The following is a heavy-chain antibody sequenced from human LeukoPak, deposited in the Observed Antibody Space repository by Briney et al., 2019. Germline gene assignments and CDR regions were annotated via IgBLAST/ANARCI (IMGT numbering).Heavy chain of an antibody. Sequence: SQTLSLTCTVSGGSISSGGYYWSWIRQHPGKGLEWIGYIYYSGSTYYNPSLKSRVTISVDTSKNQFSLKLSSVTAADTAVYYCARILWFGESYGMDVWGQGTTVTVSS. D-gene: IGHD3-10*01. CDR3: ARILWFGESYGMDV. CDR1: GGSISSGGYY. J-gene: IGHJ6*02. V-gene: IGHV4-31*03. CDR2: IYYSGST.